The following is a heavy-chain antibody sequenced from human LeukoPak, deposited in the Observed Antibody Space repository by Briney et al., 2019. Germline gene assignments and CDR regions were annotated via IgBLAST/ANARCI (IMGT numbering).Heavy chain of an antibody. CDR2: ISGSGGST. Sequence: EGSLRLSCAASGFTFSSYAMSWVRQAPGKGLEWVSAISGSGGSTYYADSVKGRFTISRDNSKNTLYLQMNSLRAEDTAVYYCAKEVRGYSYGYEGDYWGQGTLVTVSS. CDR1: GFTFSSYA. CDR3: AKEVRGYSYGYEGDY. D-gene: IGHD5-18*01. J-gene: IGHJ4*02. V-gene: IGHV3-23*01.